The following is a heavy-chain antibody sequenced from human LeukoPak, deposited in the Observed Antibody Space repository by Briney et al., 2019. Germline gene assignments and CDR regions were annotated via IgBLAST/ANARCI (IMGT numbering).Heavy chain of an antibody. V-gene: IGHV3-23*01. CDR2: ISGSGGST. CDR1: GFIFSSYA. J-gene: IGHJ4*02. Sequence: GGSLRLSCAASGFIFSSYAMSWVRQAPGKGLEWVSAISGSGGSTYYADSVKGRFTISRDNSKNTLYLQMNSLRAEDTAVYYCANGRYSGYDFIGYWGQGTLVTVSS. CDR3: ANGRYSGYDFIGY. D-gene: IGHD5-12*01.